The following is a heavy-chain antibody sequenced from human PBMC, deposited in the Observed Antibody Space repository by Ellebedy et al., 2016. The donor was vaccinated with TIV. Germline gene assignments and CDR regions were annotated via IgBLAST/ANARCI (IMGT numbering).Heavy chain of an antibody. V-gene: IGHV3-11*01. D-gene: IGHD3-22*01. CDR3: ARDSTITMIVD. CDR2: ISRSGGTI. J-gene: IGHJ4*02. CDR1: GFTFSDYY. Sequence: GESLKISXAASGFTFSDYYMSWIRQAPGKGLQWVSYISRSGGTINYADSVKGRFTISRDNAKNSLYLQMNSLRAEDTAVYYCARDSTITMIVDWGQGTLVTVSS.